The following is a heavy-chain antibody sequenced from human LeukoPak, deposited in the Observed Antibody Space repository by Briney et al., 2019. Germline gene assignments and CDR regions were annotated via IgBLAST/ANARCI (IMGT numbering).Heavy chain of an antibody. V-gene: IGHV3-48*01. J-gene: IGHJ4*02. Sequence: GGSLRLSCAASGFTFSSYSMNWVRQAPGKGLEWVSYISSSSSTIYYADSVKGRFTISSDNAKNSLYLQMNSLRAEDTAVYYCATYRQVLLPFESWGQGTLVTVSS. CDR3: ATYRQVLLPFES. CDR1: GFTFSSYS. D-gene: IGHD2-8*02. CDR2: ISSSSSTI.